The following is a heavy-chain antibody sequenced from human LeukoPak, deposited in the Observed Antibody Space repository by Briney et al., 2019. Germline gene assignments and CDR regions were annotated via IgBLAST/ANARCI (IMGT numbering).Heavy chain of an antibody. CDR2: ISSSGSTI. V-gene: IGHV3-48*03. CDR1: GFTLSSYE. CDR3: ARVIIPVDYYDSSGYFSSWAFDI. Sequence: GGSLRLSCAASGFTLSSYEMNWVRQAPGKGLEWVSYISSSGSTIYYADSVKGRFTISRDNAKNSLDLQMNSLRAEDTAVYYCARVIIPVDYYDSSGYFSSWAFDIWGQGTMVTVSS. J-gene: IGHJ3*02. D-gene: IGHD3-22*01.